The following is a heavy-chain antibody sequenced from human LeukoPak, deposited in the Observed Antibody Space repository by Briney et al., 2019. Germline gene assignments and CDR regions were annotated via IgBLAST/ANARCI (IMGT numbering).Heavy chain of an antibody. CDR1: GFTFSSYA. V-gene: IGHV3-23*01. CDR3: AKGTNWNYYFDY. CDR2: ISGSGGSI. Sequence: GGSLRLSCAASGFTFSSYAMSWVRQAPGTGLEWVSAISGSGGSIYYADSVKGRFTISRDNSKNTLYLQMNSLRAEDTAVYYCAKGTNWNYYFDYWGQGTLVTVSS. D-gene: IGHD1-7*01. J-gene: IGHJ4*02.